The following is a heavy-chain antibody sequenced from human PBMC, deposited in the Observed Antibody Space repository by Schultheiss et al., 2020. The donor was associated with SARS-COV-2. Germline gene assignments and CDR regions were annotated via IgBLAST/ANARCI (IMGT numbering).Heavy chain of an antibody. D-gene: IGHD3-3*01. Sequence: ASVKVSCKASGGTFSSYAISWVRQAPGQGLEWMGIINPSGGSTSYAQKFQGRVTMTRDTSTSTVYMELTSLRSEDTAVYYCASKVRDIWSGRYKNHFDSWGQGTLVTVSS. CDR3: ASKVRDIWSGRYKNHFDS. CDR2: INPSGGST. CDR1: GGTFSSYA. V-gene: IGHV1-46*01. J-gene: IGHJ4*02.